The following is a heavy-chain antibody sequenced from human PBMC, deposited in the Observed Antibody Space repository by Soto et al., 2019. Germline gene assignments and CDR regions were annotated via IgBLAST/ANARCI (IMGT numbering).Heavy chain of an antibody. D-gene: IGHD3-22*01. Sequence: SVKVPCKASGGTFSSYAISWVRQAPGQGLEWMGGIIPIFGTANYAQKFQGRVTITADESTSTAYMELSSLRSEDTAVYYCAGRNYDSSGSNPGPTAFDIWGQGTMVTVSS. CDR2: IIPIFGTA. CDR1: GGTFSSYA. J-gene: IGHJ3*02. V-gene: IGHV1-69*13. CDR3: AGRNYDSSGSNPGPTAFDI.